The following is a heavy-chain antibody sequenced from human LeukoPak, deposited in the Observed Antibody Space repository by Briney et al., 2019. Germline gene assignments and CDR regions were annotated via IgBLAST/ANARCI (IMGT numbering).Heavy chain of an antibody. CDR1: GYSISSGYY. CDR2: IDHSGST. J-gene: IGHJ6*03. Sequence: SETLSLTCTVSGYSISSGYYWGWSRPPPGKVLEWIGSIDHSGSTNDNPSLKSRVTVSVDTSKNQFSLKLSSVTAADTAMYYCARVPHCTSTSCYVGGYHMDVWGKGTTVTVSS. D-gene: IGHD2-2*01. CDR3: ARVPHCTSTSCYVGGYHMDV. V-gene: IGHV4-38-2*02.